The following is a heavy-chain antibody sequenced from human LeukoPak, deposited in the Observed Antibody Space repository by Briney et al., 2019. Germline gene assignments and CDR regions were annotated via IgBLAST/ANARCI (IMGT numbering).Heavy chain of an antibody. CDR1: GYIFSTYD. J-gene: IGHJ4*02. Sequence: GASVKVSCKTSGYIFSTYDITWVRQAPGQGLEWMGWISGNSGHTNYAQKFLGRVTMTTDTSTATAHMELRSLRSDDTGVYFCARNGSYGSYASGSPDYWGQGTLVTVSS. D-gene: IGHD3-10*01. CDR3: ARNGSYGSYASGSPDY. CDR2: ISGNSGHT. V-gene: IGHV1-18*01.